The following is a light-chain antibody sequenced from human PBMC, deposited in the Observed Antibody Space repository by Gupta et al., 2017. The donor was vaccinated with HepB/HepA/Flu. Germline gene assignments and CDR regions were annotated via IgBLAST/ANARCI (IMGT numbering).Light chain of an antibody. Sequence: QSALTQPASVSGSPGQTITTSCPGTSSDVGGYNYVSWYQQHPGKAPKLMLFDVSNPPSGVSSRFTGSKSGNTASLTIAGLQAEDEADYYCSSYTTSSSVVFGGGTRLTVL. J-gene: IGLJ2*01. CDR3: SSYTTSSSVV. CDR2: DVS. V-gene: IGLV2-14*01. CDR1: SSDVGGYNY.